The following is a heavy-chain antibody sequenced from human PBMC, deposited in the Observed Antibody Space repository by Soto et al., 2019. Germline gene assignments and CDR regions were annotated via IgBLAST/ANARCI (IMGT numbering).Heavy chain of an antibody. CDR1: GYTFTSYY. CDR2: INPSGGST. V-gene: IGHV1-46*01. CDR3: ARVGCAIFGVVTPYGMDV. J-gene: IGHJ6*02. D-gene: IGHD3-3*01. Sequence: ASVKVSCKASGYTFTSYYMHWVRHAPGQGLEWMGIINPSGGSTSYAQKFQGRVTMTRDTSTSTVYMELSSLRSEDTAVYYCARVGCAIFGVVTPYGMDVWGQGTTVTVSS.